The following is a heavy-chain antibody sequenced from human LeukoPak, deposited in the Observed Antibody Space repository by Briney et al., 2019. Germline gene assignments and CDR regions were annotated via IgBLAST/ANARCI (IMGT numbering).Heavy chain of an antibody. CDR1: GFTFSSYA. Sequence: GVSLRLSCAASGFTFSSYAMSWVRKAPGKGLEWVSAISGSGGSTYYADSVKGRFTISRDNSKNTLYLQMNSLRAEDTAVYYCAKGGVDTAMVTVYYYYGMDVWGQGTTVTVSS. D-gene: IGHD5-18*01. CDR2: ISGSGGST. V-gene: IGHV3-23*01. CDR3: AKGGVDTAMVTVYYYYGMDV. J-gene: IGHJ6*02.